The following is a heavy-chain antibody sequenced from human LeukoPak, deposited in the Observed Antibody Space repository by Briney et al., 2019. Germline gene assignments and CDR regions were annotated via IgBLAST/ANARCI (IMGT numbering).Heavy chain of an antibody. CDR1: GGSISRYY. Sequence: SSETLSLTCTVSGGSISRYYWSWIRQPAGKGLEWIGRIYSSGSTDYNPSLKSRITMSVDTSNNQFSLKLSSVTAADTAVYYCAREERSGSYFRWFDPWGQGTLVTVSS. CDR2: IYSSGST. J-gene: IGHJ5*02. D-gene: IGHD3-10*01. V-gene: IGHV4-4*07. CDR3: AREERSGSYFRWFDP.